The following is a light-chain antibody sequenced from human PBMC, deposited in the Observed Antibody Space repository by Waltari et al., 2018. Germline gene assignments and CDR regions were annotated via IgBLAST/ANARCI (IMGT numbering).Light chain of an antibody. CDR1: QNINIW. V-gene: IGKV1-5*03. CDR3: QQYGSFPAT. Sequence: DIQVTQSPSTLSASVGDTVTISCWASQNINIWMTWYQQKPGRAPKVVIYKASSLESGVPSRFSGSGSGTDFTLTISSLQPDDFAIYFCQQYGSFPATFGQGTRVDMK. J-gene: IGKJ1*01. CDR2: KAS.